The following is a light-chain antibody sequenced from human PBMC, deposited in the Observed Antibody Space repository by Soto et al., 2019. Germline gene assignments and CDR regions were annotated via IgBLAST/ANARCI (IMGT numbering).Light chain of an antibody. CDR1: QSISSY. CDR3: QQRNNWPPIT. V-gene: IGKV3-11*01. Sequence: VLTQSPATLSLSPGERATLFCRASQSISSYLAWYQQKPGQAPRLLIYGASNRATGIPDRFSGSGSATDFTLTISSLGPEDFAVYYCQQRNNWPPITFGQGTRLEIK. J-gene: IGKJ5*01. CDR2: GAS.